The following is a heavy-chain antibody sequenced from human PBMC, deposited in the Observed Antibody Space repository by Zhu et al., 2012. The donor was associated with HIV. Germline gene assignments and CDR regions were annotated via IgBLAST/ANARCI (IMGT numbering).Heavy chain of an antibody. CDR2: IYHSGST. J-gene: IGHJ4*02. Sequence: QVQLQESGPGLVKPSETLSLTCAVSGYSISSGYYWGWIRQPPGKGLEWVGSIYHSGSTYYNPSLKGRVTISVDTSKNQFSLKLSSVTAADTAVYYCARDPGAGCWTYWGQGNPGHRSPQ. V-gene: IGHV4-38-2*02. CDR3: ARDPGAGCWTY. CDR1: GYSISSGYY. D-gene: IGHD3/OR15-3a*01.